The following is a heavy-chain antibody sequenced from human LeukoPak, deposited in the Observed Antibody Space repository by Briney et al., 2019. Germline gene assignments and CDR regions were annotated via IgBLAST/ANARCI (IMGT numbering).Heavy chain of an antibody. CDR3: AKNRVATTRGDAFDY. Sequence: GRSLRLSCAASGFTFSSYAMHWVRQAPGKGLEWVAVISYDGSNKYYADSVKGRFTISRDNSKNTLYLQMNSLRAEDTAVYYCAKNRVATTRGDAFDYWGQGTLVTVSS. J-gene: IGHJ4*02. D-gene: IGHD5-12*01. CDR2: ISYDGSNK. CDR1: GFTFSSYA. V-gene: IGHV3-30-3*02.